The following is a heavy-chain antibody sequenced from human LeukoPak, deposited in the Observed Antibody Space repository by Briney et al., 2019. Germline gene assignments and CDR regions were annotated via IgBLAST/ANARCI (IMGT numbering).Heavy chain of an antibody. CDR1: GFTFSDYY. J-gene: IGHJ4*02. Sequence: LTLSCAPSGFTFSDYYMRWIRQAPGKGLEGVSYISSSSSYTNYADSVKGRLTISREKPKNSQYLQTNSRRAECTAVYDRAKYLYNWNDGGSVDYWGQGSLVTVSS. CDR2: ISSSSSYT. V-gene: IGHV3-11*06. CDR3: AKYLYNWNDGGSVDY. D-gene: IGHD1-1*01.